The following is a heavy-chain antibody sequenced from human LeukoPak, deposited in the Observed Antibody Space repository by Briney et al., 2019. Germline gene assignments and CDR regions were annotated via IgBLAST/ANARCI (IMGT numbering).Heavy chain of an antibody. D-gene: IGHD6-19*01. J-gene: IGHJ4*02. V-gene: IGHV3-15*01. CDR1: GFTFISHA. Sequence: PGGSLRLSCRVSGFTFISHAMSWVRQAPGKGLEWVGRIKSKTDGGTTDYAAPVKGRFTISRDDSKNTLYLQMNSLKTEDTAVYYCTTDLGYSSGWYRYYFDYWGQGTLVTVSS. CDR3: TTDLGYSSGWYRYYFDY. CDR2: IKSKTDGGTT.